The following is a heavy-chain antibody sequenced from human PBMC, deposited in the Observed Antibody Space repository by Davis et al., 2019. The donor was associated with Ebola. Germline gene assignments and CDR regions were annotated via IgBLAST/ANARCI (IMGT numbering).Heavy chain of an antibody. V-gene: IGHV3-21*01. J-gene: IGHJ4*02. CDR3: ARDFDYYDSSGYSYYFDY. CDR2: IRSSSSYI. D-gene: IGHD3-22*01. Sequence: GESLKISCAASGFTFSSYSVNWVRQAPGKGLEWVSSIRSSSSYIYYADSVKGRFTISRDNAKNSLYLQMNSLRAEDTAVYYCARDFDYYDSSGYSYYFDYWGQGTLVTVSS. CDR1: GFTFSSYS.